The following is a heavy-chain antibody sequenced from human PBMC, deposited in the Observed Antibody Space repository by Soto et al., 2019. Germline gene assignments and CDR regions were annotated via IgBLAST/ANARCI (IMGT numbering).Heavy chain of an antibody. V-gene: IGHV1-46*01. CDR1: GYTFTNYY. Sequence: ASVKVSCKASGYTFTNYYLHWVRQAPGQGLEWMGIINPSGGSTSYAQKFQGRVTMTRDTSTSTVYMELSSLRSEDTAVYYCARVGAPRYSGYVPFDYWGQGTLVTVSS. CDR2: INPSGGST. CDR3: ARVGAPRYSGYVPFDY. J-gene: IGHJ4*02. D-gene: IGHD5-12*01.